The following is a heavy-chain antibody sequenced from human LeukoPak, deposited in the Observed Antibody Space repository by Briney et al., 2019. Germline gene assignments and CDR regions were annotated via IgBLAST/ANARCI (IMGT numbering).Heavy chain of an antibody. V-gene: IGHV3-30*03. CDR2: ISHEGSSQ. Sequence: GSLRLSCEASGFSFGSYGIHWVRQAPGKGLEWVAVISHEGSSQYYADSVRGRFTISRDNSKNTVYLQMNSLRAEDTALYYCARTREQWQVLDYWGQGTLVTVSS. D-gene: IGHD6-19*01. CDR1: GFSFGSYG. J-gene: IGHJ4*02. CDR3: ARTREQWQVLDY.